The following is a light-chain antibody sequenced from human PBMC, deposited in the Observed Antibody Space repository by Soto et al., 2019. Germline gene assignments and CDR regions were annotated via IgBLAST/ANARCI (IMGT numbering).Light chain of an antibody. V-gene: IGKV3-11*01. Sequence: DIVLTQFPATLSLSPGERATLSCRASQSVNNYLAWYQQKPGQAPRLLISDASNRATVIPARFSGSRSGTDFTLTISSLEAEDFAFYYWQELSDWPPLTVGGGTNVEIK. CDR1: QSVNNY. J-gene: IGKJ4*01. CDR3: QELSDWPPLT. CDR2: DAS.